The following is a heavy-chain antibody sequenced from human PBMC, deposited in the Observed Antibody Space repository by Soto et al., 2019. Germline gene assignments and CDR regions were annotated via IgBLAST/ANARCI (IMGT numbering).Heavy chain of an antibody. V-gene: IGHV3-23*01. D-gene: IGHD6-6*01. Sequence: ASLRLSCVASGFTLTNYVMSWVRQPPGKGLEWVSGIGAGGGGTYYADSVKGRFTISRDNSKNTLYLQMNSLRAEDTAVYYCAKGPEQLVHGVFDYWGQGTLVTVSS. CDR2: IGAGGGGT. J-gene: IGHJ4*02. CDR1: GFTLTNYV. CDR3: AKGPEQLVHGVFDY.